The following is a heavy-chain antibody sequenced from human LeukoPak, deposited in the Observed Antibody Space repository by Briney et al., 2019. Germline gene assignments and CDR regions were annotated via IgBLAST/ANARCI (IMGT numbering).Heavy chain of an antibody. Sequence: PGGSLRLSCAASGFTVSSNYMSWVRQAPGKGLEWVSVIYSGGSTYYADSVKGRFTISRDNAKNSLYLQMNSLRAEDTAVYYCARDVSGRGYGGNSGWFDPWGQGTLVTVSS. CDR2: IYSGGST. V-gene: IGHV3-53*01. CDR3: ARDVSGRGYGGNSGWFDP. CDR1: GFTVSSNY. D-gene: IGHD4-23*01. J-gene: IGHJ5*02.